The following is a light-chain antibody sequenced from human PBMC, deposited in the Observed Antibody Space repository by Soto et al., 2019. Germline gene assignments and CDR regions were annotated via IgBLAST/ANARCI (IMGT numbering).Light chain of an antibody. CDR2: GNS. CDR3: QSYDSSVSSVV. J-gene: IGLJ2*01. V-gene: IGLV1-40*01. CDR1: SCNIGAGYD. Sequence: QSVLTHPPSVSGAPGQRVSISCTGSSCNIGAGYDVHWYQQLPGTAPKRPSEGNSNQPSGVPDRLCGSESGTSACLAITGLQAEDEADYYCQSYDSSVSSVVFGGGTKLTVL.